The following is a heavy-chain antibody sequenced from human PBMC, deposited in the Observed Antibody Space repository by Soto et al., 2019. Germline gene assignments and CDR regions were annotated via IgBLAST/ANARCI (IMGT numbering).Heavy chain of an antibody. Sequence: SETLSLTCTVSGGSISSSDYYWGWIRQPPGKGLEWVGSIKHTGTTNYNPSLKSRLSISVDTSRNQFSLKLTSVTAADTAMYYCMRRAIGRPVEYWGQGTLVTVSS. CDR1: GGSISSSDYY. D-gene: IGHD2-2*01. CDR3: MRRAIGRPVEY. V-gene: IGHV4-39*01. CDR2: IKHTGTT. J-gene: IGHJ4*02.